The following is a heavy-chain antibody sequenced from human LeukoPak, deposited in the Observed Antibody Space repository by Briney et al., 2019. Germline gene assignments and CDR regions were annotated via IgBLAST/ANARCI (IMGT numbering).Heavy chain of an antibody. CDR3: ARVVPAAMGDY. Sequence: PGGSLRLSCAASGFTFSSYSMNWVRQAPGKGLEWVSSISSSSSYIYYADSVKGRFTISRDNAKNSPYLQMNSLRAEDTAVYYCARVVPAAMGDYWGQGTLVTVSS. V-gene: IGHV3-21*01. CDR2: ISSSSSYI. CDR1: GFTFSSYS. J-gene: IGHJ4*02. D-gene: IGHD2-2*01.